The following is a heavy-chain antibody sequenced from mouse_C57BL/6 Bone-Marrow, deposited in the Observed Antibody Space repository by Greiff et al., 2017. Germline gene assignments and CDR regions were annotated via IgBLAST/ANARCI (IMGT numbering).Heavy chain of an antibody. CDR2: IDPEDGGT. Sequence: EVKLMESGAELVKPGASVKLSCTASGFNIKDYYMHWVKQRTEQGLEWIGRIDPEDGGTRYAPKFQGKATLTADTSSNTAYLPLSSLTSAVTAVYCCPVPSYSGNPYYYAMAYWGQGTPVTVSS. CDR3: PVPSYSGNPYYYAMAY. V-gene: IGHV14-2*01. J-gene: IGHJ4*01. CDR1: GFNIKDYY. D-gene: IGHD2-10*01.